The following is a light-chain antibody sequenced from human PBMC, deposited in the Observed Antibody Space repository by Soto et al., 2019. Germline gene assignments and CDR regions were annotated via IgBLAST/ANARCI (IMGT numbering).Light chain of an antibody. Sequence: EIVMTQSPATLSVSPGERATLSCRASQSVSSNLAWYQQKPGQAHRLLMYGASTRATGIPDRFSGSASGTECTLTISSLPSEDFAVYYYQQHNNWPPWTFGQGTKVEIK. CDR2: GAS. J-gene: IGKJ1*01. CDR1: QSVSSN. CDR3: QQHNNWPPWT. V-gene: IGKV3-15*01.